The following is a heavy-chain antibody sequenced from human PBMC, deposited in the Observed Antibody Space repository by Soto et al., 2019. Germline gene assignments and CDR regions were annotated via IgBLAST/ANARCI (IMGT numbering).Heavy chain of an antibody. CDR2: ISGSSGTI. J-gene: IGHJ4*02. CDR1: GFTFSDYY. Sequence: PGGSLRLSCTTSGFTFSDYYMSWIRQAPGKGLEWVSYISGSSGTIYYADSVKGRFTISRDNAKNSLHLQMTSLRVDGTAVYYCARDFYGGYAGSLAFWGQGTLVTVSS. CDR3: ARDFYGGYAGSLAF. V-gene: IGHV3-11*01. D-gene: IGHD5-12*01.